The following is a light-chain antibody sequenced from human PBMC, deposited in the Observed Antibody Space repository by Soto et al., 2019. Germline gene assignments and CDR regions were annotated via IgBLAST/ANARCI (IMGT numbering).Light chain of an antibody. J-gene: IGKJ4*01. Sequence: AIRMTQSPSSLSASTGDRVTITCRASQGISSYLAWYQQKPGKAPKLLIYAASTLQSGVPSRFSGSGSGTDFTLTISCLQSEDFATFYGQQYYSYPATFGGWTKVEIK. CDR3: QQYYSYPAT. V-gene: IGKV1-8*01. CDR2: AAS. CDR1: QGISSY.